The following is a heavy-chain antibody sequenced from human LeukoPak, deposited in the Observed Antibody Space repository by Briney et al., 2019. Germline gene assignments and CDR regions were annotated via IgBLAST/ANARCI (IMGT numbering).Heavy chain of an antibody. J-gene: IGHJ4*02. CDR2: INPNSGGT. CDR3: ARDLKVRGVIRY. V-gene: IGHV1-2*02. D-gene: IGHD3-10*01. Sequence: ASVKVSRRASGYTFTGYYMHWVRQAPGQGLEWMGWINPNSGGTNYAQKFQGRFTMTRDTSISTAYMELSRLRSDDTAVYYCARDLKVRGVIRYWGQGTLVTVSS. CDR1: GYTFTGYY.